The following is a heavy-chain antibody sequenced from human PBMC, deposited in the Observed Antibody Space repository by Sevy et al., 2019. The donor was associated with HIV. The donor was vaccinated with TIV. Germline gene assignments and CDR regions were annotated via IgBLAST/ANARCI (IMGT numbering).Heavy chain of an antibody. CDR2: ISTSSGYI. CDR1: GFTFSNYN. Sequence: GGSLRLSCAASGFTFSNYNINWVRQSPGKGLEWVSFISTSSGYIYYADSVKGRFTSSRDNAKNSPYLQMNSLRAEDTSVYYCARDKTILGGRYGMDVWGQGTTVTVSS. V-gene: IGHV3-21*06. D-gene: IGHD3-3*01. CDR3: ARDKTILGGRYGMDV. J-gene: IGHJ6*02.